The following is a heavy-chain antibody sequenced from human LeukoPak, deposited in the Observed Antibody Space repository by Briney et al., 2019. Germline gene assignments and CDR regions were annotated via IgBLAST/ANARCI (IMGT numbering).Heavy chain of an antibody. V-gene: IGHV4-34*01. CDR1: GESFSGFY. Sequence: PSETLSLTCAVYGESFSGFYWSWIRRPPGKGLEWIGEINHSGTTNYRASLKSRVIISTGTSKNQFSVRLMSVTASDTAVYYCARGPSHGGKYRGFFDYWGQGTLVAVSS. J-gene: IGHJ4*02. D-gene: IGHD4-23*01. CDR2: INHSGTT. CDR3: ARGPSHGGKYRGFFDY.